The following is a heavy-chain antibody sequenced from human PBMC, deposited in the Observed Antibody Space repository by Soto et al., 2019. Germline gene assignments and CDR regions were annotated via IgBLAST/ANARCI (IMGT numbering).Heavy chain of an antibody. CDR1: GDSIGYYY. CDR3: ARHAAPLRPYYYMDV. Sequence: PSETLSLTCTVSGDSIGYYYWTWIRQTPGKGLEWIGYIYHTGLTNYNSSLKSRVTISVDTSKNQFSLKLSSVTAADTAIYFCARHAAPLRPYYYMDVCGKGTPVTVS. D-gene: IGHD5-12*01. CDR2: IYHTGLT. J-gene: IGHJ6*03. V-gene: IGHV4-59*08.